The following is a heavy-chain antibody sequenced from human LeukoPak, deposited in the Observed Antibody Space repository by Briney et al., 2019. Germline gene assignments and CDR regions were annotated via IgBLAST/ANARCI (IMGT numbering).Heavy chain of an antibody. V-gene: IGHV3-11*01. CDR3: ARGLMYYDSSGFGDY. J-gene: IGHJ4*02. CDR2: ISSGGLTT. CDR1: GFIFSDFY. D-gene: IGHD3-22*01. Sequence: GGSLRLSCAASGFIFSDFYMSWIRQAPGKGLEWVSYISSGGLTTHYADSVKGRFTISRDNAKTSLSLQMDSLRAEDTAVYYCARGLMYYDSSGFGDYRGQGTLVTVSS.